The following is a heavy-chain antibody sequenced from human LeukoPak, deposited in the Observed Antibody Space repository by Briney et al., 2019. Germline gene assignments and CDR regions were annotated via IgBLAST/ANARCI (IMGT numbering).Heavy chain of an antibody. D-gene: IGHD5-12*01. Sequence: ASVKVSCKASGYTFTSYYMHWVRQAPGQGLEWMGIINPSGGSTSYAQKFQGRVTMTRDTSTSTVYMELSSLRSEDTAVYYCARAPANMEGLVDGFDYWGQGTLVTVSS. CDR2: INPSGGST. J-gene: IGHJ4*02. CDR3: ARAPANMEGLVDGFDY. CDR1: GYTFTSYY. V-gene: IGHV1-46*01.